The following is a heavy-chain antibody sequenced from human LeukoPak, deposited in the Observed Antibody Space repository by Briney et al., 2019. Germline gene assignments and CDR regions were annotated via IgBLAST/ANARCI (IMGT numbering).Heavy chain of an antibody. CDR2: ISGSGGST. V-gene: IGHV3-23*01. CDR1: GFTFSSYA. J-gene: IGHJ4*02. Sequence: GGSLRLSCAASGFTFSSYAMSWVRQAPGKGLERVSAISGSGGSTYYADSVKGRFTISRDNSKNTLYLQMNSLRAEDTAVYYCAKTTYYYGSGSYSPRDYWGQGTLVTVSS. CDR3: AKTTYYYGSGSYSPRDY. D-gene: IGHD3-10*01.